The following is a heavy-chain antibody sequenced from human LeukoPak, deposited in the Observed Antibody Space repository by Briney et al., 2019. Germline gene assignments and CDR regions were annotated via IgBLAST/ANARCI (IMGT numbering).Heavy chain of an antibody. D-gene: IGHD3-22*01. CDR2: INWNGGST. Sequence: GGSLRLSCAAFGFTFDDYGMTWVRQAPGKGLEWVSGINWNGGSTGYADSVKGRFTISRYNAKNSLYLEMNSLRAEDTALYHCARVNYYDSSEFYFGWPDPWGQGTLVTVSS. CDR3: ARVNYYDSSEFYFGWPDP. CDR1: GFTFDDYG. J-gene: IGHJ5*02. V-gene: IGHV3-20*01.